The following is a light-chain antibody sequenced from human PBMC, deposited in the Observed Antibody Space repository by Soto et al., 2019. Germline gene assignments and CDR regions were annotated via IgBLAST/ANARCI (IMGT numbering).Light chain of an antibody. CDR1: RGVSSY. Sequence: EIVLTQSPATLSLSPGERATLSCRASRGVSSYLAWYPQKPAQAPGLLTFDASNRATGIPTRFSGSGSGTDFTLTISSLEPEDFAVYYWQQRSNWLTFGGGTKVEIK. CDR3: QQRSNWLT. J-gene: IGKJ4*01. CDR2: DAS. V-gene: IGKV3-11*01.